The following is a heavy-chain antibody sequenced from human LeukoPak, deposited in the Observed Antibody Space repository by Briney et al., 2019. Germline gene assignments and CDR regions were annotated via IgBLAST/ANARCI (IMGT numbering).Heavy chain of an antibody. CDR3: AKVPYDSSGYYGATPYYFDY. D-gene: IGHD3-22*01. J-gene: IGHJ4*02. CDR1: GFTFSSYG. Sequence: PGGSLRLSCAASGFTFSSYGMPWVRQAPGKGLEWVAVISYDGSNKYYADSVKGRFTISRDNSKNTLYLQMNSLRAEDTAVYYCAKVPYDSSGYYGATPYYFDYWGQGTLVTVSS. V-gene: IGHV3-30*18. CDR2: ISYDGSNK.